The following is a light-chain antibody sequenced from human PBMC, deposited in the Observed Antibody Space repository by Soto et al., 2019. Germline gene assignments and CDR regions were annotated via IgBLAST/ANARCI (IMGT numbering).Light chain of an antibody. CDR1: QSVSSSY. CDR3: QQYGSSPGFT. J-gene: IGKJ3*01. CDR2: GAS. Sequence: EIELTQSPGTLSLSPGERATLSCRAIQSVSSSYLAWYQQKPGQAPRLLIYGASSRATGIPDRFCGSGSGTDVTLTISRLEPEDFAVYYCQQYGSSPGFTFGHGTKVDIK. V-gene: IGKV3-20*01.